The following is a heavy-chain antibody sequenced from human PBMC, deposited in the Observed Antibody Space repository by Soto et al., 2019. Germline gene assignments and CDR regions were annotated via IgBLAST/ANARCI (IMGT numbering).Heavy chain of an antibody. V-gene: IGHV3-21*01. CDR1: GFTFSSYS. J-gene: IGHJ4*02. CDR3: ASGIEVAKAPLDY. CDR2: ISSSSYI. D-gene: IGHD6-19*01. Sequence: GGSLRLSCAASGFTFSSYSMNWVRQAPGKGLEWVSSISSSSYIYYADSVKGRFTISRDNAKNSLYLQMNSLRAEDTAVYDCASGIEVAKAPLDYSGQGTLVTVSS.